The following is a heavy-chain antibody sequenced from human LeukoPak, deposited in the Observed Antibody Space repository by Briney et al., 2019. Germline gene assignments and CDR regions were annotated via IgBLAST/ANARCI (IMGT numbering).Heavy chain of an antibody. D-gene: IGHD4-17*01. CDR2: INPNSGGT. Sequence: ASVKVSCKASGYTFTGYYMHWVRQAPGQGLEWMGWINPNSGGTNYAQKFQGRVTMTRDTSISTAYMELSRLRSDDTAVYYCARGRGRDYADYHRRNAFDIWGQGTMVTVSS. J-gene: IGHJ3*02. CDR3: ARGRGRDYADYHRRNAFDI. V-gene: IGHV1-2*02. CDR1: GYTFTGYY.